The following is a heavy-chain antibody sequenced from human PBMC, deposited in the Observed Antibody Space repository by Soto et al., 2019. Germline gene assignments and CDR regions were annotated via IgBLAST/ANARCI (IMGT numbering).Heavy chain of an antibody. CDR2: ISGSGGST. J-gene: IGHJ6*02. Sequence: EVQLLESGGGLVQPGGSLRLSCAASGFTFSSYAMSWVRQAPGKXLXWVSAISGSGGSTYYADSVKGRFTISRDNSKNTRYLQMNNLRAEXTAVXXXGXXXXXXXXXYXMDVWGQGTTFTVSS. CDR1: GFTFSSYA. V-gene: IGHV3-23*01. CDR3: GXXXXXXXXXYXMDV.